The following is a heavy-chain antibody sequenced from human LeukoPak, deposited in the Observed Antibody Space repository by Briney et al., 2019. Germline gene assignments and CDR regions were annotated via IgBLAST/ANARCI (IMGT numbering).Heavy chain of an antibody. CDR2: ISSMSRHI. CDR3: VKDLMGRFLMGGTTAYLHH. CDR1: AFIFSDYS. J-gene: IGHJ1*01. D-gene: IGHD1-1*01. V-gene: IGHV3-21*01. Sequence: GGSLRLSCAASAFIFSDYSMNWVRQARGKGLEWVSSISSMSRHIYYAVSVQGRFTISRDDAKNSLYLQMNSLRVEDMAVYYCVKDLMGRFLMGGTTAYLHHWGQGTLVTVSS.